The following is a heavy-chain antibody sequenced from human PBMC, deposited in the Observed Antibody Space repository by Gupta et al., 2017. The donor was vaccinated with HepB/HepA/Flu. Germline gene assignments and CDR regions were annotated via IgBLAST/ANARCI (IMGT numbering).Heavy chain of an antibody. J-gene: IGHJ6*02. Sequence: QVQLVQSGAEVKKPGASVKVSCKASGYTFTSYYMHWVRQAPGQGLEWMGIINPSGGSTSYAQKFQGRVTMTRDTSTSTVYMELSSLRSEDTAVYYCARGPPVTYSSGFYYYYYGMDVWGQGTTVTVSS. V-gene: IGHV1-46*01. CDR2: INPSGGST. CDR1: GYTFTSYY. D-gene: IGHD6-19*01. CDR3: ARGPPVTYSSGFYYYYYGMDV.